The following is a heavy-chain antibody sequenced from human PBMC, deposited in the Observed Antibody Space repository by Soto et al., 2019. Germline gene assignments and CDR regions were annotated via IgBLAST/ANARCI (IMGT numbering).Heavy chain of an antibody. CDR2: INHSGGT. D-gene: IGHD1-26*01. V-gene: IGHV4-34*02. CDR3: ARLRWEQPWVFDY. J-gene: IGHJ4*02. CDR1: GGSFSGYY. Sequence: QVQLQHWGAGLLKPSETLSLTCAVYGGSFSGYYWSWIRQPPVKGLEWIGEINHSGGTNYNPSLKSRVTISVDTSKNQFSLTLSSVTAADTAVFYCARLRWEQPWVFDYWGQGTLVTVSS.